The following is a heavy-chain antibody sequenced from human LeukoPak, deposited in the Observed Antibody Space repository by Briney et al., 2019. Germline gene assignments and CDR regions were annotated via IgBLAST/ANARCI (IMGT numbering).Heavy chain of an antibody. CDR1: GGSFSGYY. CDR2: INHSGST. CDR3: ASSIDYDILTGSKEYYFDY. J-gene: IGHJ4*02. Sequence: PSETLSLTCAVYGGSFSGYYWSWIRQPPGKGLEWIGEINHSGSTYYNPPLKSRVTISVDTSKNQFSLKLSSVTAADTAVYYCASSIDYDILTGSKEYYFDYWGQGTLVTVSS. D-gene: IGHD3-9*01. V-gene: IGHV4-34*01.